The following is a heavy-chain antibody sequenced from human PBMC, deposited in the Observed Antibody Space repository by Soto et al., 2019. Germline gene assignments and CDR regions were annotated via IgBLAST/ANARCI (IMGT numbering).Heavy chain of an antibody. V-gene: IGHV3-21*01. CDR2: ISSSSNYK. J-gene: IGHJ4*02. D-gene: IGHD1-26*01. CDR3: TREGGGAKQFDY. CDR1: GFTFSTYS. Sequence: GGSLRLSCAASGFTFSTYSMNWVRQAPGKGLEWVSFISSSSNYKYYPDSVKGRFTISRDNAKNSLFLQMNSLRAEDTAVYYCTREGGGAKQFDYWGQGTLVTVSS.